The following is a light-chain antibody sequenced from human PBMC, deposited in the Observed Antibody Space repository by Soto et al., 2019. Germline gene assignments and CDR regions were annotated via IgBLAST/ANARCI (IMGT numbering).Light chain of an antibody. V-gene: IGLV2-11*01. J-gene: IGLJ2*01. Sequence: QSALTQPRSVSGSPGQSVTISCTGTSSDVGGYNYVSWYQQHPGKAPKLIIYDVSKRPSGVPDRFSGSKSGNTASLTISGLQAEDESDYYCCSYACREVGFGGGTTLTVL. CDR1: SSDVGGYNY. CDR2: DVS. CDR3: CSYACREVG.